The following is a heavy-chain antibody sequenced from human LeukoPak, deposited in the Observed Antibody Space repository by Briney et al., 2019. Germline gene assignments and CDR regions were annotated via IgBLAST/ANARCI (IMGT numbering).Heavy chain of an antibody. Sequence: GGSLRLSCAASGFTVSSNYMSWVRQAPGKGLEWVSLIYSGGSTFYADSVKGRFTISTDNSKNTLFLQMNNLRAEDTAVYYCARDLGTYYAIGYWGQGTLVTVSS. V-gene: IGHV3-53*01. CDR2: IYSGGST. J-gene: IGHJ4*02. CDR3: ARDLGTYYAIGY. D-gene: IGHD1-26*01. CDR1: GFTVSSNY.